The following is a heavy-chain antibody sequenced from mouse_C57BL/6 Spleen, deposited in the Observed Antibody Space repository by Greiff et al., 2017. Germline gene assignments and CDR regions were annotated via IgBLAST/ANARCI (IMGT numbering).Heavy chain of an antibody. CDR2: IDPSDSST. V-gene: IGHV1-50*01. D-gene: IGHD2-3*01. CDR1: GYTFTSYW. CDR3: ARADGYYAMDY. Sequence: QVQLQQPGAELVKPGASVKLSCKASGYTFTSYWMQWVKQRPGQGLEWIGEIDPSDSSTNYNQKFKGKATMTVDTSSSTAYMQLSSLTSEDSAVYYCARADGYYAMDYWGQGTSVTVSS. J-gene: IGHJ4*01.